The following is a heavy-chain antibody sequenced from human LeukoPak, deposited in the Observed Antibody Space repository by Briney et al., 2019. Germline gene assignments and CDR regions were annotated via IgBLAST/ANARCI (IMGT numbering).Heavy chain of an antibody. J-gene: IGHJ4*02. D-gene: IGHD6-19*01. V-gene: IGHV3-53*01. CDR3: ARDGGGWSPFDY. CDR2: IYSGGST. CDR1: GFTVGSNY. Sequence: GGSLRLSCAASGFTVGSNYMSWVRQAPGKGLEWVSVIYSGGSTYYADSVKGRFTISRDNSKNTLYLQMNSLRAEDTAVYYCARDGGGWSPFDYWGQGTLVTVSS.